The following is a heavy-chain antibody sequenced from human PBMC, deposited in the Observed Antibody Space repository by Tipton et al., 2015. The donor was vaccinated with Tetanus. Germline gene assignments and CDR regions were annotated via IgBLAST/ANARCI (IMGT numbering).Heavy chain of an antibody. V-gene: IGHV4-30-4*08. J-gene: IGHJ4*02. D-gene: IGHD4-17*01. Sequence: TLSLTCTVSGDSISRGGYFWNWIPQRPGKGPEWIGDIYYSGDTYYNPSLKRRVTISADTSRNQFSLTLSSVTAADTAVYYCARGGDPGYFDFWGQGILVTVSS. CDR3: ARGGDPGYFDF. CDR2: IYYSGDT. CDR1: GDSISRGGYF.